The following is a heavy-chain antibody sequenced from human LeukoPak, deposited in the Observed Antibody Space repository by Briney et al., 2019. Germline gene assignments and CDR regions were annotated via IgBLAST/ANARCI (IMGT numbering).Heavy chain of an antibody. Sequence: SETLSLTCTVSGGSISSYYWSWIRQPPGKGLEWIGYIYTSGSTNYNPSLKSRVTISVDTSKNQFSLKLSSVTAADTAVYYCARLRGWFDPWGQGTLVTVSS. CDR3: ARLRGWFDP. CDR2: IYTSGST. CDR1: GGSISSYY. V-gene: IGHV4-4*09. J-gene: IGHJ5*02.